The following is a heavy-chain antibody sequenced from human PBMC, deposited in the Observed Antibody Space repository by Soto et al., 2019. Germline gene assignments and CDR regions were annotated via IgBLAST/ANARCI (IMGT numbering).Heavy chain of an antibody. V-gene: IGHV4-61*01. D-gene: IGHD1-26*01. CDR1: GASFSSGSYY. Sequence: PSDPWSLTCTVSGASFSSGSYYWSWIRQPPGKGLEWIGYIYYSGSTNYNPSLKSRVTISVDTSKNQFSLKLSSVPAASTAVYYCATNLVGATNPHLDYWGQGTLVTVSS. CDR3: ATNLVGATNPHLDY. CDR2: IYYSGST. J-gene: IGHJ4*02.